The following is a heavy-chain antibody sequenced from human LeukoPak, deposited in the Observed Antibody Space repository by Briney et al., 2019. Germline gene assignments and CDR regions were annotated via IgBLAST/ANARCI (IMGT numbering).Heavy chain of an antibody. CDR2: IYTGGNT. Sequence: GGSLRLSCAASGFIFSNYGMNWVRQAPGKGLEWVSTIYTGGNTYYAASVKGRFTISRDFSKNTVFLHMNSLRAEDTAMYYCARGDDSGYYDYFDYWGQGALVTVSS. CDR3: ARGDDSGYYDYFDY. J-gene: IGHJ4*02. V-gene: IGHV3-23*05. CDR1: GFIFSNYG. D-gene: IGHD3-22*01.